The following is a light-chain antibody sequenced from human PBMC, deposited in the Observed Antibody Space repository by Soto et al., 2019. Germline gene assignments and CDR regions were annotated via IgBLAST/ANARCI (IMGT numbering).Light chain of an antibody. CDR1: SSNIGACDD. J-gene: IGLJ2*01. CDR3: QSYDNSLSGCV. V-gene: IGLV1-40*01. CDR2: GNT. Sequence: QPVLTQPPSVSGAPGQRVTISCTGSSSNIGACDDVHWYQQFPGTAPKLLIYGNTNRPSGVPDRFSGSKSGNSASLAITGLQAEDEADYYCQSYDNSLSGCVFGGGTKLTVL.